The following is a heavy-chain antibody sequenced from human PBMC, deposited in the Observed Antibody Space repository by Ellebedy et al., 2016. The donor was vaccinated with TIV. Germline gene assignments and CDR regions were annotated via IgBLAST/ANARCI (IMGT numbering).Heavy chain of an antibody. Sequence: GESLKISCETSGFIFANYGMHWVRQAPGKGLEWVAFIWYDGGNKYYADSVTRRFTISRDNSKNTLYLQMNNLGAEDTAVFYCARDRHVDRGDCLDYWGQGTLVTVSS. CDR1: GFIFANYG. CDR3: ARDRHVDRGDCLDY. J-gene: IGHJ4*02. V-gene: IGHV3-33*01. D-gene: IGHD2-21*02. CDR2: IWYDGGNK.